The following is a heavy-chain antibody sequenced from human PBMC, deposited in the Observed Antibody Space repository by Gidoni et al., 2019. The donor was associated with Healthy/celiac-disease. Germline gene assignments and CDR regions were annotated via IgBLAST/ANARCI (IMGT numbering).Heavy chain of an antibody. D-gene: IGHD3-10*01. CDR1: GFTFSSYS. V-gene: IGHV3-21*01. CDR3: ARDDYGSGSPLDY. J-gene: IGHJ4*02. Sequence: EVQLVESGGGLVKPGGSLRLSCAASGFTFSSYSMNWVRQAPGKGLEWVSSISSSISYIYYADSVKGRFTISRDNAKNSLYLQMNSLRAEDTAVYYCARDDYGSGSPLDYWGQGTLVTVSS. CDR2: ISSSISYI.